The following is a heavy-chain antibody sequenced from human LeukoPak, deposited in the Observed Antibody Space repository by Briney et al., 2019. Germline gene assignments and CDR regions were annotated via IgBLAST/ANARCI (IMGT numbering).Heavy chain of an antibody. CDR2: INPNSGGT. CDR3: ARQRSYYYWDAFDI. Sequence: GASVKVSCKASGYTFTGYYMHWVRQAPGQGLEWMGWINPNSGGTNYAQKFQGRVTMTRDTSISTAYMELSRLRSDDTAVYYCARQRSYYYWDAFDIWGQGTMVTVSS. CDR1: GYTFTGYY. D-gene: IGHD3-22*01. V-gene: IGHV1-2*02. J-gene: IGHJ3*02.